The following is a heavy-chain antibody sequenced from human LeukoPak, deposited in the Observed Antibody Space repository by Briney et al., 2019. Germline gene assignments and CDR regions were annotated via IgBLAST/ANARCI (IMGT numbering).Heavy chain of an antibody. D-gene: IGHD2-2*01. V-gene: IGHV5-51*01. CDR1: GYSFATYW. Sequence: GESLKISCKGSGYSFATYWIGWVRQMPGNGLEWMGVIYPGDSDTRYSPSFQGQVTISADKSITTAYLQWSSLKASDTAMYYCARRSLTTEYFQHWGQGTLVTVSS. J-gene: IGHJ1*01. CDR3: ARRSLTTEYFQH. CDR2: IYPGDSDT.